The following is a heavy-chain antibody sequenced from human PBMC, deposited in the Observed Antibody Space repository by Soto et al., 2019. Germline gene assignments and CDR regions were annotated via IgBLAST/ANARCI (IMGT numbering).Heavy chain of an antibody. CDR2: IYATGAT. V-gene: IGHV4-4*07. J-gene: IGHJ5*02. CDR1: GASISGFY. D-gene: IGHD1-1*01. Sequence: WETLSLTCTVSGASISGFYLSWIRKSAGKGLEWIGRIYATGATGYNPALKSRVMMSVDKSKKQFSLKLRSVTAADTAVDYCVRDVTNPFRPWFDPWGQGISVTVSS. CDR3: VRDVTNPFRPWFDP.